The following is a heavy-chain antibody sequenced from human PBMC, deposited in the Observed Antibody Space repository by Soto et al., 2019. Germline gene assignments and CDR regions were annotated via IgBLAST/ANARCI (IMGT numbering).Heavy chain of an antibody. V-gene: IGHV1-69*01. J-gene: IGHJ6*02. CDR3: ASVLTCSSTSCYRAEAGYYYYGMDV. Sequence: QVQLVQSGAEVKKPGSSVKVSCKASGGTFSSYAISWVRQAPGQGLEWMGGIIPIFGTANYAQKFQGRVTITADESPSTAYMELSSLRSEDTAVYSCASVLTCSSTSCYRAEAGYYYYGMDVWGQGTTVTVCS. D-gene: IGHD2-2*01. CDR2: IIPIFGTA. CDR1: GGTFSSYA.